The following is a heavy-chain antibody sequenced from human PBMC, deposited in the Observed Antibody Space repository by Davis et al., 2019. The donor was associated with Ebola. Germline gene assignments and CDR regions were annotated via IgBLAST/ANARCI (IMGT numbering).Heavy chain of an antibody. V-gene: IGHV3-7*03. Sequence: PGGSLRLSCAASGFTFSSYAMHWVRQAPGKGLEWVAKIKQDGSVKDYVDSVKGRFTISRDNAESSLSLQMSSLRAEDTAVYYCARWLVSPAAGEFDYWGQGTLVTVSS. CDR1: GFTFSSYA. J-gene: IGHJ4*02. CDR2: IKQDGSVK. D-gene: IGHD6-19*01. CDR3: ARWLVSPAAGEFDY.